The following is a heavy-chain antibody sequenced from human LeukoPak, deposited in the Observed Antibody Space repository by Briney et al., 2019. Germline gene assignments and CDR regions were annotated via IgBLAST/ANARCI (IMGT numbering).Heavy chain of an antibody. CDR3: ARRDWHDAFDI. J-gene: IGHJ3*02. V-gene: IGHV4-59*01. Sequence: SETLSLTCTVSGGPISSYYWSWIRQPPGKGLEWIGYIYYSGSTNYNPSLKSRVTISVDTSKNQFSLKLSSVTAADTAVYYCARRDWHDAFDIWGQGTMVTVSS. CDR2: IYYSGST. CDR1: GGPISSYY. D-gene: IGHD3/OR15-3a*01.